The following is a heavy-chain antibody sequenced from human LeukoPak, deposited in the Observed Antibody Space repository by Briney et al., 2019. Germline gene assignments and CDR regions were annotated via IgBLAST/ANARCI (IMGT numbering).Heavy chain of an antibody. D-gene: IGHD6-13*01. V-gene: IGHV6-1*01. CDR3: AREGGKYSSSWYNWFDP. Sequence: SQTLSLTCAISGDSVSSNSAAWNWIRQSPSRGLEWLGRTYYRSKWYNDYAVSVKSRITINPDTSKNQFSLQLNSVTPEATAVYYCAREGGKYSSSWYNWFDPWGQGTLVTVSS. CDR1: GDSVSSNSAA. CDR2: TYYRSKWYN. J-gene: IGHJ5*02.